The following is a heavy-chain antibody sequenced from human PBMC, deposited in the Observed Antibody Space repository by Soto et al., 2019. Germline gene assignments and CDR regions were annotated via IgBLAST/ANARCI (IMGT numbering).Heavy chain of an antibody. CDR2: IAVGSGYT. CDR1: GFTFTSSA. CDR3: AADAKAWQQMVPSDY. J-gene: IGHJ4*02. V-gene: IGHV1-58*01. D-gene: IGHD2-8*01. Sequence: KVSCKASGFTFTSSAFQWVRQARGQRLEWIGWIAVGSGYTNYAQRFQDRVTLTRDMSTATNYMELSRLTSEDTAIYYCAADAKAWQQMVPSDYWGQGTLVTVSS.